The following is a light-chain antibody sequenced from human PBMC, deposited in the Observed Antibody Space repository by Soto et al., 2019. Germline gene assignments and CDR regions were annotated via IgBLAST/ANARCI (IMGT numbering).Light chain of an antibody. CDR1: SSDVGGYKF. J-gene: IGLJ3*02. Sequence: QSVLTQPASVSASPGQSITISCTGTSSDVGGYKFVSWYQHHPGKAPKLMIYEVNNRPSGVSNRFSGSKSGNTASLTISGLQPEDEADYYCLSYTSANTRVFGGRTQLTVL. CDR3: LSYTSANTRV. CDR2: EVN. V-gene: IGLV2-14*01.